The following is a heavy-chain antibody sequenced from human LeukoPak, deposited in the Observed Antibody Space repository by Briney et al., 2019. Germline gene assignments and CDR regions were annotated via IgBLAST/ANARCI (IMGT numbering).Heavy chain of an antibody. Sequence: PGGSLRLSCAASGFTFNKYSMNWVRQAPGKGLEWVSSISSSSIYIYYADSVKGRFTISRDNAKNSLYLQMNSLRAEDTAVYYCAKGRAGKYYYDSSDYWGQGTLVTVSS. J-gene: IGHJ4*02. CDR1: GFTFNKYS. CDR3: AKGRAGKYYYDSSDY. CDR2: ISSSSIYI. V-gene: IGHV3-21*04. D-gene: IGHD3-22*01.